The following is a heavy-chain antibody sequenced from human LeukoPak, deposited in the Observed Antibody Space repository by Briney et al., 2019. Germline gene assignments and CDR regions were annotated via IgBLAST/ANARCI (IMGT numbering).Heavy chain of an antibody. CDR2: IYYSGST. CDR1: GGSISSSSYY. J-gene: IGHJ6*02. CDR3: ARGNYDFWSGYHYYYYGMDV. D-gene: IGHD3-3*01. Sequence: PSETLSLTCTVSGGSISSSSYYWGWIRQPPGKGLEWIGSIYYSGSTYYNPSLKSRVTISVDTSKNQFSLKLSSVTAADTAVYYCARGNYDFWSGYHYYYYGMDVWGQGTTVTVSS. V-gene: IGHV4-39*07.